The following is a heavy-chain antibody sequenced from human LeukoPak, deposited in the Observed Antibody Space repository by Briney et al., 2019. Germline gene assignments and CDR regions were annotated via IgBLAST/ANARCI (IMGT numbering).Heavy chain of an antibody. CDR1: GFTFSSYA. Sequence: GSLRLSCAASGFTFSSYAMSWVRQAPGKGLEWVSAISGSGGSTYYADSVKGRFTISRDNSKDTLYLQMNSLRAEDTAVYYCAKDRRPSIAAAGTEGDYWGQGTLVTVSS. CDR3: AKDRRPSIAAAGTEGDY. D-gene: IGHD6-13*01. CDR2: ISGSGGST. V-gene: IGHV3-23*01. J-gene: IGHJ4*02.